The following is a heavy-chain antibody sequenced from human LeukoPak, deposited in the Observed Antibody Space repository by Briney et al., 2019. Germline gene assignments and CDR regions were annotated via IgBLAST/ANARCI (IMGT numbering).Heavy chain of an antibody. J-gene: IGHJ4*02. CDR1: GGSFSGYY. CDR2: INHSGST. V-gene: IGHV4-34*01. Sequence: SETLSLTCAVYGGSFSGYYWSWIRQPPGKGLEWIGEINHSGSTNYNASLKSRVTISVDTSKNQFSLKLSSVTAADTAVYYCARERYYGSGSYLEIDYWGQGTLVTVSS. CDR3: ARERYYGSGSYLEIDY. D-gene: IGHD3-10*01.